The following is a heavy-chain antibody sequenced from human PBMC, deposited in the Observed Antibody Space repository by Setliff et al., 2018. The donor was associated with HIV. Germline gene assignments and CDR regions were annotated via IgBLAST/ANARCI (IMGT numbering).Heavy chain of an antibody. V-gene: IGHV1-69*13. CDR3: ARPTYYTDNSGHPRYYFET. Sequence: SVKVSCKASADTFSSHVISWFRQAPGQGLEWMGGIIPIFGSANFPQNFQGRLTITVDEPTSTAYMELSSLTSDDTAVYYCARPTYYTDNSGHPRYYFETWGQGTRGTVS. CDR2: IIPIFGSA. J-gene: IGHJ5*02. D-gene: IGHD3-22*01. CDR1: ADTFSSHV.